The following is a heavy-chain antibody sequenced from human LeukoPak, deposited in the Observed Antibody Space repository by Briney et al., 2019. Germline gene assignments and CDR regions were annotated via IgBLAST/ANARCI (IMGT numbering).Heavy chain of an antibody. CDR3: AREAVVKTTTGPYYFDY. Sequence: PSETLSLTCAVYGGSFSGYYWSWIRQPPGKGLEWIGEINHSGSTNYNPSLKSRVTISVDTSKNQFSLKLSSVTAADTAVYFCAREAVVKTTTGPYYFDYWGQGTLVTVSS. D-gene: IGHD1-26*01. CDR2: INHSGST. CDR1: GGSFSGYY. V-gene: IGHV4-34*01. J-gene: IGHJ4*02.